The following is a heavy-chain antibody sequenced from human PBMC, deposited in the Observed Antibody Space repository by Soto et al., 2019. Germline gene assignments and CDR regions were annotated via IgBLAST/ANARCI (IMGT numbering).Heavy chain of an antibody. J-gene: IGHJ6*02. D-gene: IGHD1-26*01. V-gene: IGHV3-15*01. Sequence: ESGGGLVKPGGSLRLSCAASGFTFSNAWMSWVRQAPGKGLEWVDRIKSKTDGGTTDYAAPVKGRFTISRDDSKNTLYLQMNSLKTEDTAVYYCITDRTSVGRGYYYYGMDVWGQGTTVTVSS. CDR2: IKSKTDGGTT. CDR1: GFTFSNAW. CDR3: ITDRTSVGRGYYYYGMDV.